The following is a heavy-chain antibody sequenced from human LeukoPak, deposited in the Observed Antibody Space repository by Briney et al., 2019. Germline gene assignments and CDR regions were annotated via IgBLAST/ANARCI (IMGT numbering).Heavy chain of an antibody. CDR3: ARVVVVPTAIYYYYYGMDV. J-gene: IGHJ6*02. V-gene: IGHV4-34*01. CDR1: GGSVSTYY. CDR2: IKHSGST. Sequence: PSETLSLTCTVSGGSVSTYYWSLIRQPPGMGLEWIGEIKHSGSTTYTPSLKSRVTISVDTSKKQFSLKLTSVTAADTAVYYCARVVVVPTAIYYYYYGMDVWGRGTPVTVSS. D-gene: IGHD2-2*01.